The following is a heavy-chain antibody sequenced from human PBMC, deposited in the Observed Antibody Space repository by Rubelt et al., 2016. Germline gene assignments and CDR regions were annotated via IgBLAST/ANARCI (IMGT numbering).Heavy chain of an antibody. CDR1: GFSFDDYG. CDR2: INWSSKRL. J-gene: IGHJ6*02. CDR3: AREAAGSLEDGMDV. D-gene: IGHD6-25*01. V-gene: IGHV3-9*01. Sequence: EVQLVESGGGLVQPGRSLRLSCAASGFSFDDYGMHWVRQAPGKGLEWVSGINWSSKRLGYADSVKGRFTISRDNAKSSLDLQMNSLRAEDTAVYYCAREAAGSLEDGMDVWGQGTTVTVSS.